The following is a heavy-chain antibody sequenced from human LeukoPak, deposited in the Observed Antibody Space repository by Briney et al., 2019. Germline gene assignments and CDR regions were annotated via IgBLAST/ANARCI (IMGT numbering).Heavy chain of an antibody. V-gene: IGHV1-69*13. J-gene: IGHJ6*02. CDR1: GGTFSSYA. CDR2: IIPIFGTA. Sequence: SVKVSCKASGGTFSSYAISWVRQAPGQGLEWMGGIIPIFGTANYAQKFQGRVTITADESTSTAYMELSSLRSEDTAVYYCAQALYGDYTYYYYGMDVWGQGTTVTVSS. D-gene: IGHD4-17*01. CDR3: AQALYGDYTYYYYGMDV.